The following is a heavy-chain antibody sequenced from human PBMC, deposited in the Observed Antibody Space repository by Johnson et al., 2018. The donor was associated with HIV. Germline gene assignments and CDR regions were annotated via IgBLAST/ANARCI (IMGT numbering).Heavy chain of an antibody. V-gene: IGHV3-66*01. CDR2: IYSGGST. CDR1: GFIFRSYY. D-gene: IGHD3-16*01. J-gene: IGHJ3*02. Sequence: EVQLVESGGGLVQPGGSLRLSCAASGFIFRSYYMSWVRQAPGKGLEWVSVIYSGGSTYYADSVQGRFTISRDNSKNTLYLQMNSLRAGDTAVYYCARDGGFVGAFDIWGQGTMVTVSS. CDR3: ARDGGFVGAFDI.